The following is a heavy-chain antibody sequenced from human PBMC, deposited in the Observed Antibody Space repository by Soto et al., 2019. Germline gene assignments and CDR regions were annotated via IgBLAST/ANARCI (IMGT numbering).Heavy chain of an antibody. V-gene: IGHV1-69*12. CDR1: GGTLSNYG. D-gene: IGHD4-17*01. CDR3: SRGDATKIVVTTYYAMDV. Sequence: QVQLVQSGAEVKKPGSSVRVSCKASGGTLSNYGISWVRQAPGQGLEWMGGIIPVFGTANYAQKLQGRVTITADESNSTVYMDVTSLRSEDTAVYYCSRGDATKIVVTTYYAMDVWGQGTTVSVSS. J-gene: IGHJ6*02. CDR2: IIPVFGTA.